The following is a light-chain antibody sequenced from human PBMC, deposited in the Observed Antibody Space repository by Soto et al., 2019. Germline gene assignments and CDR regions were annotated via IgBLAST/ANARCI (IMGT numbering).Light chain of an antibody. J-gene: IGLJ1*01. CDR1: SSDVGGYNF. CDR2: DVT. Sequence: QSVLTQPASVSGSPGQSITISCTGTSSDVGGYNFVSWYQQHPDKAPKLMIYDVTNRPSGVSNRFSGSKSGNTASLPISGPQAEDEADYYCSSYTSISTYVFGTGTKVT. CDR3: SSYTSISTYV. V-gene: IGLV2-14*01.